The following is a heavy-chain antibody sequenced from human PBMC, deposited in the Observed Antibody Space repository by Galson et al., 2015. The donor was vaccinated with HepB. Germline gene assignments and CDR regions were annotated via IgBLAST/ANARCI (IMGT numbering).Heavy chain of an antibody. CDR2: IIPMFGAA. J-gene: IGHJ4*02. D-gene: IGHD3-16*01. CDR1: GGIFSNYA. CDR3: ARGGFHTGDVDY. Sequence: SVKVSCKASGGIFSNYALSWVRQAPGQGLEWMGVIIPMFGAANYAQKFQGRVTISADESTSTAFMELSSLTSEDTAVYYCARGGFHTGDVDYWGQGALLTVSS. V-gene: IGHV1-69*13.